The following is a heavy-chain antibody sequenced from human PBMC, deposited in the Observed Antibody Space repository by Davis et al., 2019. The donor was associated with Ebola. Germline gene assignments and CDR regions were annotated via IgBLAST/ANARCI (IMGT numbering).Heavy chain of an antibody. CDR1: GFTFSSYA. CDR3: TRNYGDYWGNDAFDI. CDR2: IRSKANSYAT. J-gene: IGHJ3*02. Sequence: GESLKISCAASGFTFSSYAMHWVRQASGKGLEWVGRIRSKANSYATAYAASVKGRFTISRDDSKNTAYLQMNSLKTEDTAVYYCTRNYGDYWGNDAFDIWGQGTMVTVSS. D-gene: IGHD4-17*01. V-gene: IGHV3-73*01.